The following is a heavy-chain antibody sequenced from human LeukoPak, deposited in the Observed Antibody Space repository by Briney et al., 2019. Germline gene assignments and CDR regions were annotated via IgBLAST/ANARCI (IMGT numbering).Heavy chain of an antibody. Sequence: GESLKISCKGSGYSFTTYWIGWVRQMPGKGLEWMGIIYPGDSDTGYSPSFQGQVTFSADKSITTAYLQWSSLKASDTAMYSCARLVAVAGLSWYFDYWGQGALVTVSS. D-gene: IGHD6-19*01. J-gene: IGHJ4*02. CDR1: GYSFTTYW. CDR3: ARLVAVAGLSWYFDY. CDR2: IYPGDSDT. V-gene: IGHV5-51*01.